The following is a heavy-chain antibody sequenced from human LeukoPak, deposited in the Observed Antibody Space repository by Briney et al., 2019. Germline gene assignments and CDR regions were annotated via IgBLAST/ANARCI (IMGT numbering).Heavy chain of an antibody. CDR3: ARDYGPLNPYYYYMDV. V-gene: IGHV1-2*02. CDR2: INPNSGDT. D-gene: IGHD4-17*01. Sequence: GASVKVSCKASGYSFTGYYMHWVRQAPGQGLEWMGWINPNSGDTKYAQKLQGRVTMTTDTSTSTAYMELRSLRSDDTAVYYCARDYGPLNPYYYYMDVWGKGTTVTVSS. CDR1: GYSFTGYY. J-gene: IGHJ6*03.